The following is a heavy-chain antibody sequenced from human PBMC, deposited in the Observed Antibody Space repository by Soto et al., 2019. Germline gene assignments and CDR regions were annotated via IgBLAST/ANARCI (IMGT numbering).Heavy chain of an antibody. J-gene: IGHJ4*02. V-gene: IGHV3-23*01. CDR2: ISDNSAST. Sequence: GGSLRLSCAASGFTFSSYVMSWVRQAPGKGLEWVSAISDNSASTFYADSVRGRFTVSRDNSKDTLYLQMNSVSAEDTAVYFCAKGSAAQRPYYFDYWGQGTLVTVSS. D-gene: IGHD2-15*01. CDR1: GFTFSSYV. CDR3: AKGSAAQRPYYFDY.